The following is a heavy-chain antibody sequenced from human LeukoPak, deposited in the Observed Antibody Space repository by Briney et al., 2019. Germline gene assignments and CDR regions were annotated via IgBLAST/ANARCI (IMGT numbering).Heavy chain of an antibody. V-gene: IGHV3-43*01. CDR2: ISWDGGNT. D-gene: IGHD1-26*01. Sequence: GGSLRLSCAASGFAFGHYTMHWVRQAPGKGLEWVSLISWDGGNTYYADSVKGRFTISRDNAKNSLYLQMNSLRAEDTALYYCARVGGSYQGYYYYYYMDVWGKGTTVTVSS. J-gene: IGHJ6*03. CDR1: GFAFGHYT. CDR3: ARVGGSYQGYYYYYYMDV.